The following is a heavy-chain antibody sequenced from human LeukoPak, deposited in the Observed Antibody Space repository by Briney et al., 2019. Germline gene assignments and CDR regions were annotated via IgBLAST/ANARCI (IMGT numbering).Heavy chain of an antibody. Sequence: GGSLRLSCAASGFTFRSYWMSWVRQAPGKRPEWEANIKHDGSQKYFVDFVKGRFTISRDNAKNSLYLQMNSLGVEDTAVYYCARDGMGGIKAFDMWGQGTMVTVSS. CDR2: IKHDGSQK. CDR3: ARDGMGGIKAFDM. D-gene: IGHD3-10*01. J-gene: IGHJ3*02. CDR1: GFTFRSYW. V-gene: IGHV3-7*05.